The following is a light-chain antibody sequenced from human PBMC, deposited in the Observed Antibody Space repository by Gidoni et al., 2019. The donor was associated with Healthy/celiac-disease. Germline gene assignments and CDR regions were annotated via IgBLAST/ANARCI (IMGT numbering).Light chain of an antibody. V-gene: IGLV2-14*03. Sequence: QSDLTQPASVSGSPGQSITISCTGTSSYVGGYNYVSWYQQHPGKAPKLMIYDVSNRPSGVSNRFSGSKSGNTASLTISGRQAEDEADYYCSSYTSSSTVVFGGGTKLTVL. CDR2: DVS. CDR3: SSYTSSSTVV. CDR1: SSYVGGYNY. J-gene: IGLJ2*01.